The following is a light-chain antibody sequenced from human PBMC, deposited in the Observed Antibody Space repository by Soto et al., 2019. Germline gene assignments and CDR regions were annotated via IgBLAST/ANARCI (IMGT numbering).Light chain of an antibody. J-gene: IGKJ4*01. Sequence: DNQMTQSPSTLSASVGDRVTITCRASQSISSWLAWYQQKPGKAPKLLIYDASSLESGVPSRFSGSGSGTEFTLTISSLQPDDFATYYCQQYNSYPLTFGGGTKVDIK. CDR3: QQYNSYPLT. CDR2: DAS. CDR1: QSISSW. V-gene: IGKV1-5*01.